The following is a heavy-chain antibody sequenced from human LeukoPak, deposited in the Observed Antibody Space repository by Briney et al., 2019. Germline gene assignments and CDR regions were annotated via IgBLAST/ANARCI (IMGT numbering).Heavy chain of an antibody. J-gene: IGHJ3*02. Sequence: ASVKVSCKASGYTFTSYDINWVRQATGQGLEWMGWMNPNSGNTGYAQKFQGRVTMTRDTSLNTAYMELSRLRSDDTAVYFCARAAWLIDAFDIWGQGTLVTVSS. V-gene: IGHV1-8*01. D-gene: IGHD3-9*01. CDR1: GYTFTSYD. CDR3: ARAAWLIDAFDI. CDR2: MNPNSGNT.